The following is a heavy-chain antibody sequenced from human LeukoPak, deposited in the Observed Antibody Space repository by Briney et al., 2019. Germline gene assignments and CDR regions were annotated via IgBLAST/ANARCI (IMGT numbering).Heavy chain of an antibody. CDR3: ARGSRVADAFDI. CDR2: ISSSSSYI. Sequence: GGSLRLSCAASGFTFSSYSMNWVRQAPGKGLEWVSSISSSSSYIYYADSVKGRFTISRDNAKNSLYLQMNSLRAKDTAVYYCARGSRVADAFDIWGQGTMVTVSS. V-gene: IGHV3-21*04. CDR1: GFTFSSYS. J-gene: IGHJ3*02. D-gene: IGHD3-3*01.